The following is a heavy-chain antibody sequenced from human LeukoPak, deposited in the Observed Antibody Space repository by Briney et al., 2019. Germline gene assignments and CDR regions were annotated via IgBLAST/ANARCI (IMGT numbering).Heavy chain of an antibody. D-gene: IGHD5-24*01. J-gene: IGHJ3*02. CDR2: ISESGGTR. Sequence: GGSLRLSCAASGFTFRSYALSWVRQAPGKGLEWVSAISESGGTRNYVDSVKGRFTISRDNSKNTLYLQMSSLRAEDTAVYYCVREMATITYAFDIWGQGAMVTVSS. V-gene: IGHV3-23*01. CDR3: VREMATITYAFDI. CDR1: GFTFRSYA.